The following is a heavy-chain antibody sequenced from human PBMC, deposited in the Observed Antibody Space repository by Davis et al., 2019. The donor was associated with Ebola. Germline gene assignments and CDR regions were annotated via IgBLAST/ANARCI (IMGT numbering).Heavy chain of an antibody. CDR2: IKQDGSEK. Sequence: PAGSLTLSCAASGLTFSSYAMHWVRQAPGKGLEWVANIKQDGSEKNYVDSGKGRFTISRDNSKNTLYLQMNSLRAEDTAVYYCAKEYGSSRYYFDYWGQGTLVTVSS. J-gene: IGHJ4*02. CDR1: GLTFSSYA. V-gene: IGHV3-7*01. CDR3: AKEYGSSRYYFDY. D-gene: IGHD6-13*01.